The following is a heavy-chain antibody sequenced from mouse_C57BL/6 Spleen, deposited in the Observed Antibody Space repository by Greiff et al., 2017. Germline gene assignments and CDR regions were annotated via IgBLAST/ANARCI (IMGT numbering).Heavy chain of an antibody. Sequence: QVQLQQPGAELVRPGTSVKLSCKASGYTFTSYWMHWVKQRPGQGLEWIGVIDPSDSYTNYNQKFKGKATLTVDTSSSTAYMQLSSLTSEDSAVYYCAREAAPYYAMDYWGQGTSVTVSS. CDR3: AREAAPYYAMDY. CDR2: IDPSDSYT. J-gene: IGHJ4*01. V-gene: IGHV1-59*01. CDR1: GYTFTSYW.